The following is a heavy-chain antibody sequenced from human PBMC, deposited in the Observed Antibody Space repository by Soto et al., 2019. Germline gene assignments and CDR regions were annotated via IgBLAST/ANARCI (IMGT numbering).Heavy chain of an antibody. CDR2: IYHSGST. V-gene: IGHV4-61*08. CDR3: ARVFGVGATTGYYYYYYGMDV. D-gene: IGHD1-26*01. J-gene: IGHJ6*02. CDR1: GGSISSGDYY. Sequence: SETLSLTCTVSGGSISSGDYYWSWIRQPPGKGLEWIGYIYHSGSTYYNPSLKSRVTISVDTSKNQFSLKLSSVTAADTAVYYCARVFGVGATTGYYYYYYGMDVWGQGTTVTVSS.